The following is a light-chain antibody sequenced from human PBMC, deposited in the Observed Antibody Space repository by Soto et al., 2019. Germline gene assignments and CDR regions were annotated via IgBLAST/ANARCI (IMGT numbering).Light chain of an antibody. CDR3: QQYGNLPPRT. V-gene: IGKV1-33*01. Sequence: DIQMTQSPSSLSASVGDRVTITCQASQDISNYLNWYQQKPGKAPKLLIYDASNLETGVPSRFSGSGSGTDFTFTISSLQPEDIATYYCQQYGNLPPRTFGGGTKVEMK. J-gene: IGKJ4*01. CDR2: DAS. CDR1: QDISNY.